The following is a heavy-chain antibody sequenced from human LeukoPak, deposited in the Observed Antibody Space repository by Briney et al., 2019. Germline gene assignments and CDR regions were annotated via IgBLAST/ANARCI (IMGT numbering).Heavy chain of an antibody. J-gene: IGHJ4*02. CDR2: IYYSGNT. V-gene: IGHV4-59*07. Sequence: ADTVSFTWSLWCGFISSFCGRWVRHPRGEGLGWIGYIYYSGNTNYNPSLKSRVTISVDTSNNQFSLKLTSVTAADTAVYYCARGGSYSGHADYWGQGTLVTVSS. CDR1: CGFISSFC. CDR3: ARGGSYSGHADY. D-gene: IGHD1-26*01.